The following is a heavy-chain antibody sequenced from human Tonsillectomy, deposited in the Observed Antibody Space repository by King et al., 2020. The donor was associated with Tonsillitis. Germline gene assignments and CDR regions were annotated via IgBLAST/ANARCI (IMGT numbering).Heavy chain of an antibody. CDR2: ISYDGSNK. J-gene: IGHJ6*02. V-gene: IGHV3-30-3*01. D-gene: IGHD5-12*01. CDR3: ARDKGYSGYDYYYYGMDV. CDR1: GFTFSSYA. Sequence: VQLVESGGGVVQPGRSLRLSCAASGFTFSSYAMHWVRQAPGKGLEWVAVISYDGSNKYYADSVKGRFTISRDNSKNTQYLQMNSLRAEDTAVYYCARDKGYSGYDYYYYGMDVWGQGTTVTVSS.